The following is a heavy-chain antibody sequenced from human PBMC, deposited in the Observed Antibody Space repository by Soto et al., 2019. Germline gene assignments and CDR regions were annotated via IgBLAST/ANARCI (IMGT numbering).Heavy chain of an antibody. V-gene: IGHV1-3*01. CDR1: GGTFSSYA. Sequence: ASVKVSCKASGGTFSSYAISWVRQAPGQRLEWMGWINAVNGKTKYSQKFQGRVTITRDTSASTAYMELSSLRSEDTAVYYCARDAVSGWFDPWGQGTLVTVS. D-gene: IGHD6-19*01. J-gene: IGHJ5*02. CDR2: INAVNGKT. CDR3: ARDAVSGWFDP.